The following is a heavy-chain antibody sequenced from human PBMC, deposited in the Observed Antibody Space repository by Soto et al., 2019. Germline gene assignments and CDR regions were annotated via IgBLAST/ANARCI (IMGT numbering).Heavy chain of an antibody. CDR2: INAGNGNT. Sequence: ASVEVSCKXSGYTFTSYAMHWVRQAPGQRLEWMGWINAGNGNTKYSQKFQGRVTITRDTSASTAYMELSSLRSEDTAVYYCARDRWYSSSWYYRGGNWFDPWGQGTLVTVSS. J-gene: IGHJ5*02. V-gene: IGHV1-3*01. CDR1: GYTFTSYA. D-gene: IGHD6-13*01. CDR3: ARDRWYSSSWYYRGGNWFDP.